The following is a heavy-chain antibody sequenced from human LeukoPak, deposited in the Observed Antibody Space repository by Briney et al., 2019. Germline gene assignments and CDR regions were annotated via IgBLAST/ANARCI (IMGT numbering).Heavy chain of an antibody. CDR3: ARARLWFGELSHFDY. CDR1: GFTFSSYS. Sequence: GGSLRLSCAASGFTFSSYSMNWVRQAPGKGLEWVSYISSSSSTIYYADSVKGRFTISRDNAKNSLYLQMNSLRAEDTAVYYCARARLWFGELSHFDYWGQGTLVTVSS. V-gene: IGHV3-48*04. J-gene: IGHJ4*02. CDR2: ISSSSSTI. D-gene: IGHD3-10*01.